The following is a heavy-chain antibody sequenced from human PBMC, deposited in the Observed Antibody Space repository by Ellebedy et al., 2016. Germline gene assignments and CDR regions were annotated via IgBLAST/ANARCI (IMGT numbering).Heavy chain of an antibody. V-gene: IGHV4-39*07. CDR1: GGSILSRSYY. J-gene: IGHJ3*02. CDR2: VYYTGRT. Sequence: SETLSLXXTVSGGSILSRSYYWGWIRQPPGKGPEWIGSVYYTGRTFYKSSLRSRVTISVDTSKNQFSLKLSSVTAADTAVYYCAREGYCRGGSCYNAFDIWGQGTMVTVSS. CDR3: AREGYCRGGSCYNAFDI. D-gene: IGHD2-15*01.